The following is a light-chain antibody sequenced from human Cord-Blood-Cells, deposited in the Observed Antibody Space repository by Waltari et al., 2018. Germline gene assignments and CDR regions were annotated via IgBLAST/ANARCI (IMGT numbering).Light chain of an antibody. CDR1: QSISSY. Sequence: VGDRVTITCRASQSISSYLNWYQQKPGKAPKLLIYAASSLQSGVPSRFSGSGSGTDFTLTISSLQPEDFATYYCQQSYSTPRSFGQGTKLEIK. CDR2: AAS. J-gene: IGKJ2*03. CDR3: QQSYSTPRS. V-gene: IGKV1-39*01.